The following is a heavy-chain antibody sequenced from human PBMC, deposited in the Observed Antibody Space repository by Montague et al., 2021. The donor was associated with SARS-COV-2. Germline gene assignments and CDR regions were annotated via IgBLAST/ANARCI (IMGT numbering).Heavy chain of an antibody. CDR3: AKSLSGCDSFDY. D-gene: IGHD6-19*01. CDR2: ISYDGSNK. Sequence: SLRLSCAASGFTFISYAMHWVRQAPGKGLEWVAVISYDGSNKYYADSVKGRFTISRDNSKNTLYLQMNSLRGEDTALYYCAKSLSGCDSFDYWGQGTLVTVSS. V-gene: IGHV3-30*04. CDR1: GFTFISYA. J-gene: IGHJ4*02.